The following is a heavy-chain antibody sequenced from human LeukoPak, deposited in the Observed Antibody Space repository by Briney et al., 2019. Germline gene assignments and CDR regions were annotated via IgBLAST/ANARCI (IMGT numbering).Heavy chain of an antibody. CDR1: GFTFSSYW. D-gene: IGHD5-18*01. J-gene: IGHJ4*02. CDR3: ARVCRYSYGAWDY. Sequence: GGSLRLSCAASGFTFSSYWMSWVRQAPGKGLEWVANIKQDGSEKYYVDSVKGRFTISRDNAKNSLYLQMNSLRAEDTAVYYCARVCRYSYGAWDYWGQGTLVTVSS. CDR2: IKQDGSEK. V-gene: IGHV3-7*01.